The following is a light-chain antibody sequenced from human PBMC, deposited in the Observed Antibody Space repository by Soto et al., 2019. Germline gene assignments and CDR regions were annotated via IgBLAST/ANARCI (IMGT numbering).Light chain of an antibody. Sequence: QSALTQPASVSGSPGQSITISCTGTSSDVGGYNYVSWYQQQPGKAPKLMIYDVSNRPSGVSNRFSGSKSGNTASLTISGLQAEDEADYYCSSYTSSSTLPYVFGTGTELTVL. CDR1: SSDVGGYNY. CDR2: DVS. CDR3: SSYTSSSTLPYV. V-gene: IGLV2-14*01. J-gene: IGLJ1*01.